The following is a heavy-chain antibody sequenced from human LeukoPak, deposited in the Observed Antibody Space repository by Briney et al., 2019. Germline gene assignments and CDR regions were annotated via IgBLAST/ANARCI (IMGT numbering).Heavy chain of an antibody. V-gene: IGHV4-34*01. CDR2: INHSGSS. J-gene: IGHJ4*02. CDR1: GGSFSGQY. CDR3: ARDLHNSICYD. Sequence: SETLSLTCAVSGGSFSGQYWTWIRQFPGKGLEWIGEINHSGSSNYNPSLKSRVTMSKDMSKNHFSLRLTSVTAADTAIYYCARDLHNSICYDWGQGTLVTVSS. D-gene: IGHD6-25*01.